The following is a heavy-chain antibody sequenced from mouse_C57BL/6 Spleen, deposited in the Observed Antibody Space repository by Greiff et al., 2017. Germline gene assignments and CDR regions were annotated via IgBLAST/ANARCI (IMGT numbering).Heavy chain of an antibody. CDR1: GFNIKDDY. CDR3: TTFYYYGSSYDD. Sequence: VHVKQSGAELVRPGASVKLSCTASGFNIKDDYMHWVKQRPEQGLEWIGWIDPENGDTEYASKFQGKATITADTSSNTAYLQLSSLTSEDTAVYYCTTFYYYGSSYDDWGQGTTLTVSS. D-gene: IGHD1-1*01. V-gene: IGHV14-4*01. J-gene: IGHJ2*01. CDR2: IDPENGDT.